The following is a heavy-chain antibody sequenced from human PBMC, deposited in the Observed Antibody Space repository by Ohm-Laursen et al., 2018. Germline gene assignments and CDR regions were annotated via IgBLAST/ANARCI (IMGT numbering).Heavy chain of an antibody. V-gene: IGHV4-34*01. CDR2: INQSGST. D-gene: IGHD3-10*01. CDR1: GGSFSNHY. J-gene: IGHJ2*01. Sequence: SETLSLTCAVYGGSFSNHYWNWIRQTPGKGLEWIGEINQSGSTNYNPSLKSRVTMSVDTSKNKFSLNLSSVTAADTAVYYCARAKFLWFGELTPHWYFDLWGRGTLVAVSS. CDR3: ARAKFLWFGELTPHWYFDL.